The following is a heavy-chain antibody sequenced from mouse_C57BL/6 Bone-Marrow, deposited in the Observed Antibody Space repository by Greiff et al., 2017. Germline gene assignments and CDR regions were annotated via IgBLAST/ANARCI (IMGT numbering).Heavy chain of an antibody. CDR2: INPNNGGT. V-gene: IGHV1-26*01. Sequence: EVQLQQSGPELVKPGASVKISCKASGYTFTDYYMNWVKQSHGKSLEWIGDINPNNGGTSYNQKFKGKATLTVDKSSSTAYMELRSLTSEDSAVYYCVSYCYGSSYYAMDYWGQGTSGTVSS. CDR3: VSYCYGSSYYAMDY. CDR1: GYTFTDYY. D-gene: IGHD1-1*01. J-gene: IGHJ4*01.